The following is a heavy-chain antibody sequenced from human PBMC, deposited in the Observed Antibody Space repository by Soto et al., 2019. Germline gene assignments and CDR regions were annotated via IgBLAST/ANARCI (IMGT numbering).Heavy chain of an antibody. Sequence: PSETLSLTCTVSGGSISSYYWSWVRQPPGKGLEWIGYIYYSGSTNYNPSLKSRVTISVDTSKNQFSLKLSSVTAADTAVYYCARHWYSSSRGAFDYWGQGTLVTVSS. V-gene: IGHV4-59*08. J-gene: IGHJ4*02. CDR2: IYYSGST. CDR3: ARHWYSSSRGAFDY. CDR1: GGSISSYY. D-gene: IGHD6-6*01.